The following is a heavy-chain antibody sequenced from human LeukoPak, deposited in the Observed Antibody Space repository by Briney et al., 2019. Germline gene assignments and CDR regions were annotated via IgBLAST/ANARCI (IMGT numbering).Heavy chain of an antibody. V-gene: IGHV3-7*02. J-gene: IGHJ3*02. CDR2: IEQDGSEK. CDR3: AVAYYYGSGDAFDI. Sequence: GGSLRLSCAASGFTFSSHWMSWVRQAPGRGLEWVASIEQDGSEKYYVDSVKGRFTISRDNVKNSVHLQMNSLRAEDTAVYYCAVAYYYGSGDAFDIWGQGTKVTVSS. CDR1: GFTFSSHW. D-gene: IGHD3-10*01.